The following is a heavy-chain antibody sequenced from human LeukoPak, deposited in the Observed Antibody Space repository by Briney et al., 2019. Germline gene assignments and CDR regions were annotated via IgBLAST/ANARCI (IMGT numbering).Heavy chain of an antibody. CDR1: GGSFCGNY. V-gene: IGHV4-59*01. J-gene: IGHJ4*02. CDR2: IHYSGST. D-gene: IGHD4-17*01. CDR3: AREGDGDHAALDY. Sequence: SETLSLTCTVSGGSFCGNYWIWIPQPPGKGLEWIGYIHYSGSTNYNPSLKSRVTISIETSKNQFSLKLSSVTAADTAVYYCAREGDGDHAALDYWGQGTLVTVSS.